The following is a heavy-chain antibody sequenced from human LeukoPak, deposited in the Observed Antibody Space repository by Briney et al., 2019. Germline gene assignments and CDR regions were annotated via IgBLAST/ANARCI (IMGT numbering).Heavy chain of an antibody. CDR3: ARKGGLFDY. D-gene: IGHD2-15*01. CDR2: IYYNGST. J-gene: IGHJ4*02. Sequence: SETLSLTCTVSGGSIRYYYWSWIRQSPGKGLEWIGYIYYNGSTNYNPSLKSRVTISVDMSKNQFSLKMSSVTAADTAVYYCARKGGLFDYWGQERLVTVSS. V-gene: IGHV4-59*01. CDR1: GGSIRYYY.